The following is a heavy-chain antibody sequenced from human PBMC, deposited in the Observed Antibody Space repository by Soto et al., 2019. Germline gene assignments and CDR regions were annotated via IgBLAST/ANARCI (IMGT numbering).Heavy chain of an antibody. J-gene: IGHJ6*02. CDR1: GGSISSGDYY. CDR2: IYYSGST. CDR3: ARVPLKSTPYYYGMDV. Sequence: QVQVQESGPGLVKPSQTLSLTCTVSGGSISSGDYYWSWIRQPPGKSLEWIGYIYYSGSTYYNPSLTSRVTISVDTSKNQFSLKLSSVTAADTAVYYCARVPLKSTPYYYGMDVWGQWTTVTVSS. V-gene: IGHV4-30-4*01.